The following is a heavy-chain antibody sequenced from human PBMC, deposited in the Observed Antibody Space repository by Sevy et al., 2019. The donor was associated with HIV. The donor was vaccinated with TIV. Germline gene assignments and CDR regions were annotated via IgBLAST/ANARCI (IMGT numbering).Heavy chain of an antibody. Sequence: SGPTLVNPTQTLTLTCTFSGFSLSTSGVGVGWIRQPPGKALEWLALIYWDDDKRYSPSLKSRPTITKDTSKNQVVLTMTNMDPVDTATYHCAHRNPIAVAGTGRGYFDYWGQGTLVTVSS. CDR1: GFSLSTSGVG. J-gene: IGHJ4*02. D-gene: IGHD6-19*01. CDR2: IYWDDDK. V-gene: IGHV2-5*02. CDR3: AHRNPIAVAGTGRGYFDY.